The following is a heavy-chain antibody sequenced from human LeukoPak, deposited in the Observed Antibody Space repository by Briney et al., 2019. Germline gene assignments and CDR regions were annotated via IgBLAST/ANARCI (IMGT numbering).Heavy chain of an antibody. CDR1: GGSISSGSYC. D-gene: IGHD6-19*01. CDR2: IYTSGST. V-gene: IGHV4-61*02. J-gene: IGHJ4*02. CDR3: ARTRWIAVAGTDYFDY. Sequence: SETLSLTCTVSGGSISSGSYCWSWIRQPAGKGLEWIGRIYTSGSTNYNPSLKSRVTISVDTSKNQFSLKLSSVTAADTAVYYCARTRWIAVAGTDYFDYWGQGTLVTVSS.